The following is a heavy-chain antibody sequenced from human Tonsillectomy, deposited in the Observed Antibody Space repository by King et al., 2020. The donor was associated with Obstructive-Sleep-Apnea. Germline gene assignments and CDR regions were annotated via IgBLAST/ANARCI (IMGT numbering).Heavy chain of an antibody. CDR2: ISSSSTYI. D-gene: IGHD2-2*01. CDR1: GLTFSPYT. J-gene: IGHJ6*02. V-gene: IGHV3-21*06. Sequence: QLVQSGGGLVKPGGSLRLSCEASGLTFSPYTMNWVRQAPGKGLEWVSSISSSSTYIYYAESVKGRFTISRDNAKNSLYLQMNSLRVEDTAVYYCASDQRAPQGVVGVPAANYGMDGWGQGTTVTGSS. CDR3: ASDQRAPQGVVGVPAANYGMDG.